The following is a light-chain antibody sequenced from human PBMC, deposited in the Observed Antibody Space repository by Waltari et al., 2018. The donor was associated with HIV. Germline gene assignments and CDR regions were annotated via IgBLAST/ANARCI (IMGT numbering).Light chain of an antibody. CDR3: ASYTRSGILL. V-gene: IGLV2-14*01. Sequence: QSALTQPASVSGSPGKSITISCIGSSSDIGAYNFVSLYQQRPGKAPKLMIYEVSDRPSGSSNRFSGSKSGITASLTISGLQADDEADYYCASYTRSGILLFGGGTRLTVL. J-gene: IGLJ2*01. CDR1: SSDIGAYNF. CDR2: EVS.